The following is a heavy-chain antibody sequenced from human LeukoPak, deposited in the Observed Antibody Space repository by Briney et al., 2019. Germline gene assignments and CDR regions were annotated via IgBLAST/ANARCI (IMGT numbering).Heavy chain of an antibody. J-gene: IGHJ3*02. D-gene: IGHD6-19*01. CDR3: ARPETQYSSGLDGFDI. CDR2: INTDGSRT. V-gene: IGHV3-74*01. CDR1: GFTFSTYW. Sequence: PGGSLRLSCAASGFTFSTYWMHWVRQAPGKGLVWVSRINTDGSRTTYADYVKGRFTISRDNAKNTLHLQMNSLRTEDTAVYYCARPETQYSSGLDGFDIWGQGTMVTVSS.